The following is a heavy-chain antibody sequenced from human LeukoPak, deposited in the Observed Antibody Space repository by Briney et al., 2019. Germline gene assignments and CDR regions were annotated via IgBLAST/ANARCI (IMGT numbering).Heavy chain of an antibody. CDR3: AKPYYYDSSGYYQPFDY. J-gene: IGHJ4*02. CDR1: GFTLSSYA. CDR2: ISGSGGST. D-gene: IGHD3-22*01. Sequence: PGGSLRLSCAASGFTLSSYAMSWVRQAPGKGLEWVSAISGSGGSTYYADSVRGRFTISRDNSKNTLYLQMNSLRAEDTAVYYCAKPYYYDSSGYYQPFDYWGQGTLVTVSS. V-gene: IGHV3-23*01.